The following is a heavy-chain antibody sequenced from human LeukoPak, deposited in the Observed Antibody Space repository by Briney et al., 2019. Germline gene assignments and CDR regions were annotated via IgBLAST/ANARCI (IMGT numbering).Heavy chain of an antibody. Sequence: PSETLSLTCTVSGGSMSTYYWNWIRQPPGKGLEWIGYIYYSGDTKYNPSLKSRVTISVDTSKKQFSLKLTSVTAEDTAVYYCASGSVVTANDYWGQGTLVTVSS. D-gene: IGHD2-21*02. CDR2: IYYSGDT. V-gene: IGHV4-59*08. CDR3: ASGSVVTANDY. J-gene: IGHJ4*02. CDR1: GGSMSTYY.